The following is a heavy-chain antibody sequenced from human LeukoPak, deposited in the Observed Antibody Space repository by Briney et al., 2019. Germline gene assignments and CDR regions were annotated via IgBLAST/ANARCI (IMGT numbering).Heavy chain of an antibody. J-gene: IGHJ4*02. Sequence: GGSLRLSCAASGFSFSNAWMSWVRQAPGKGLGWVGRIKSKTTGGTTDFAAPVKGRFTISRDDSKNTLYLQMNSLKTEDTAVYYCTTCTGGSCYSDYWGQGTLVTVSS. V-gene: IGHV3-15*01. CDR2: IKSKTTGGTT. CDR1: GFSFSNAW. D-gene: IGHD2-15*01. CDR3: TTCTGGSCYSDY.